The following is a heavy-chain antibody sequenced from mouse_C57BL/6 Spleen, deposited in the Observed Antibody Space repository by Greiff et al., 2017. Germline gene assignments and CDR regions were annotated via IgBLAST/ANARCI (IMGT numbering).Heavy chain of an antibody. CDR3: AREGYGQAYFDY. V-gene: IGHV1-64*01. D-gene: IGHD1-1*01. CDR1: GYTFTSYW. CDR2: IHPNSGST. Sequence: VQLQQPGAELVKPGASVKLSCKASGYTFTSYWMHWVKQRPGQGLEWIGMIHPNSGSTNYNEKFKSKATLTVDKSSSTAYMQLSSLTSEDSAVYYCAREGYGQAYFDYWGQGTTLTVSS. J-gene: IGHJ2*01.